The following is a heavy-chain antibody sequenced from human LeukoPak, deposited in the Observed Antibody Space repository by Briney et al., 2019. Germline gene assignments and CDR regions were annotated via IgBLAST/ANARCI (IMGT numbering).Heavy chain of an antibody. CDR1: GYSISSGYY. CDR2: INHSGST. Sequence: PSETLSLTCTVSGYSISSGYYWGWIRQPPGKGLEWIGDINHSGSTNYNPSLKSRVTISVDTSKNQFSLKLSSVTAADTAVYYCAGGLRWLLGHDAFDIWGQGTMVTVSS. J-gene: IGHJ3*02. CDR3: AGGLRWLLGHDAFDI. D-gene: IGHD4-23*01. V-gene: IGHV4-38-2*02.